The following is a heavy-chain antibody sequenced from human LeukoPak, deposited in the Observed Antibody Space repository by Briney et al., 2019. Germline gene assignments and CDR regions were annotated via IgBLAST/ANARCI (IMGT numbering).Heavy chain of an antibody. V-gene: IGHV5-51*01. CDR2: IYPGDSDT. CDR1: GYSFTTYW. CDR3: ARARHDSSGYYRFDY. Sequence: GESLKISCKGSGYSFTTYWIGWVRQMPGKGLEWMGIIYPGDSDTRYSPSLQGQVTISADKSISTAYLQWSSLKASDTAMYYCARARHDSSGYYRFDYWGQGTLVTV. J-gene: IGHJ4*02. D-gene: IGHD3-22*01.